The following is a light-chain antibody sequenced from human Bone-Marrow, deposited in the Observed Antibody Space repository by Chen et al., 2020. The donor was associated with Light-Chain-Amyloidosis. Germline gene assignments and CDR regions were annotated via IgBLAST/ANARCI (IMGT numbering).Light chain of an antibody. CDR2: RDT. V-gene: IGLV3-25*03. Sequence: SYELTPPPPLSLSPGQWARITGPGDDLPTKYAYWYQQKPGQAPVLVIHRDTERPSGISERFSGSSSGTTATLTISGVQAEDEADYHCQSADSSGTYEVIFGGGTKLTVL. CDR1: DLPTKY. J-gene: IGLJ2*01. CDR3: QSADSSGTYEVI.